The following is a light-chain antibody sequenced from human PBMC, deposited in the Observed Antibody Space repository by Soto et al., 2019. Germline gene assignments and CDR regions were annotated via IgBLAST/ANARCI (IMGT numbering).Light chain of an antibody. CDR1: SSDVCGYNF. J-gene: IGLJ2*01. Sequence: QSALTQPASVSGSPGQSITISCTGTSSDVCGYNFVSWYQHHPAKAPKLMIYDVSNRPSGVSNRFSGSKSGNTASLTISGLQAEDEAHYYCSSFTSSDTLVVFGGGTKVTVL. CDR3: SSFTSSDTLVV. CDR2: DVS. V-gene: IGLV2-14*03.